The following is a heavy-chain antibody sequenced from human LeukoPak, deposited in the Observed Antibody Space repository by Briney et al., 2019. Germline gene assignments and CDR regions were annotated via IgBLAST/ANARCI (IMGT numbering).Heavy chain of an antibody. CDR2: IIPIFGTA. D-gene: IGHD4-23*01. CDR1: GGTFSSYA. CDR3: ARAFTLIDYGGNSGAFDI. V-gene: IGHV1-69*13. J-gene: IGHJ3*02. Sequence: SVKVSCKASGGTFSSYAISWVRQAPGQGLEWMGGIIPIFGTANYAQKFQGRVTITADESTSTAYMELSSLRSEDTAVYYCARAFTLIDYGGNSGAFDIWGQGTMVTVSS.